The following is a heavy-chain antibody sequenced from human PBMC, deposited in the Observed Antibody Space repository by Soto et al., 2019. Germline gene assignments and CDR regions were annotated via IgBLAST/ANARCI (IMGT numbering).Heavy chain of an antibody. J-gene: IGHJ5*02. V-gene: IGHV5-51*01. CDR1: GYSFTSYW. Sequence: GESLKISCKGSGYSFTSYWIGWVRQMPGKGLEWMGIIYPGDSDTRYSPSFQGQVTISADKSISTAYLQWSSLKASDTAMYYCARHGKWLAKYNRFEPWGQGTLATVYS. CDR2: IYPGDSDT. CDR3: ARHGKWLAKYNRFEP. D-gene: IGHD6-19*01.